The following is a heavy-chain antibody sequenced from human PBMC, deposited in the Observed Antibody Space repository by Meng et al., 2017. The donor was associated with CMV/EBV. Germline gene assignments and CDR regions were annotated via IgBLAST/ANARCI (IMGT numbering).Heavy chain of an antibody. CDR3: ARAIGVVIKIERLSLYYFDY. CDR2: ISSSGSSI. J-gene: IGHJ4*02. CDR1: GFTFSSYE. Sequence: GESLKISCAASGFTFSSYEMNWVRQAPGKGLEWISYISSSGSSIYYADSVKGRFTFSRDNAKNSLYLQMNSLRAEDTAVYYCARAIGVVIKIERLSLYYFDYWGQGTLVTVSS. V-gene: IGHV3-48*03. D-gene: IGHD3-3*01.